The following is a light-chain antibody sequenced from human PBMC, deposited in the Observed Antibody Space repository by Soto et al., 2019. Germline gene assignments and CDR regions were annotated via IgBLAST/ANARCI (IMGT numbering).Light chain of an antibody. CDR3: QQYNNWPRT. CDR1: QSVSGN. Sequence: EIGMKKSPATLSVPPGERATLSCRASQSVSGNLAWYQQRPGQAPRFLIYGASTRATGIPARFSGSGSGTEFTLTISSLQSEDFAIYYCQQYNNWPRTFGQGTRMEIK. CDR2: GAS. J-gene: IGKJ5*01. V-gene: IGKV3-15*01.